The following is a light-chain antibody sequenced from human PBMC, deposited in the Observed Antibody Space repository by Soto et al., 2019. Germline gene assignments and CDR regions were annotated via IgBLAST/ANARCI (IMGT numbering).Light chain of an antibody. CDR3: QQYGSSPPRT. CDR2: GAS. J-gene: IGKJ1*01. V-gene: IGKV3-20*01. Sequence: ETVLTKSPGILSLSPGERATLSCRAGESVSNDFLPWYQQKPCQSPRLLIYGASIRATDVPDRFSGSGSGADFTLSISRLEPEDFAVYYCQQYGSSPPRTVGQGTKVDIK. CDR1: ESVSNDF.